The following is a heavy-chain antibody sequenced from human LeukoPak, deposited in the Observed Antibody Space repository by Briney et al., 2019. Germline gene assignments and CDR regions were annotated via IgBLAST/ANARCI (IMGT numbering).Heavy chain of an antibody. D-gene: IGHD3-3*01. V-gene: IGHV3-9*01. CDR1: GFTFGDYA. J-gene: IGHJ4*02. CDR2: ITWNSRIL. CDR3: AKGGITIFGVVRD. Sequence: SLRLSCATSGFTFGDYAMHWVRQVPGKGLEWVSSITWNSRILGYADSVKGRFTISRDNSKNSLYLQMNSLRTEDTALYYCAKGGITIFGVVRDWGQGTLVTVSS.